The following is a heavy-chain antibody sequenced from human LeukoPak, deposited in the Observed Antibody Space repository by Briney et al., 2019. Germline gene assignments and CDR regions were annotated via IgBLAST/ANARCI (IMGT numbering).Heavy chain of an antibody. CDR2: IYYSGST. Sequence: PSETLSLTCTVSGGSISSYYWSWLRQPPGKGLEGLGYIYYSGSTNYNPSLKSRVTISVDTSKNQFSLKLSSVTAADTAVYYCARVQAYGGKGYFDYWGQGTLVTVSS. CDR1: GGSISSYY. V-gene: IGHV4-59*01. CDR3: ARVQAYGGKGYFDY. J-gene: IGHJ4*02. D-gene: IGHD4-23*01.